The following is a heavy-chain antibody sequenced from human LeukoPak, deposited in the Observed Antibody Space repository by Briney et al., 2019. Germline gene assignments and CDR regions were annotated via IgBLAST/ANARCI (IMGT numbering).Heavy chain of an antibody. J-gene: IGHJ5*02. CDR2: IRYDGSNK. V-gene: IGHV3-30*02. CDR1: GFTFSSYG. D-gene: IGHD6-19*01. Sequence: GGSLRLSCAASGFTFSSYGMHWVRQAPGKGLEWVAFIRYDGSNKYYADSVKGRFTISRDNFKNTVSLQMNGLRVGDTAVYFCAKERSVAPNWFDPWGQGTLVTVYS. CDR3: AKERSVAPNWFDP.